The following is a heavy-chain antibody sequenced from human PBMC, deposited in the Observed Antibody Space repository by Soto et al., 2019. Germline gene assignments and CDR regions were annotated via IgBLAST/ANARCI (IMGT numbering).Heavy chain of an antibody. Sequence: SVKVSCKASGGTFRNYPINWVRQAPGQGLEWMGSIFPLTDIPDYAQNFQARLTISADKSTSTAYMELSSLSSDDTAMYFCARGPLVVLNYFESWGQGTLVTVSS. J-gene: IGHJ4*02. V-gene: IGHV1-69*04. CDR1: GGTFRNYP. CDR2: IFPLTDIP. CDR3: ARGPLVVLNYFES.